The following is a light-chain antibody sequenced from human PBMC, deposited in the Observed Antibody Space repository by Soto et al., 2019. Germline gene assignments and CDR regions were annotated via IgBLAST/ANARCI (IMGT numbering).Light chain of an antibody. CDR1: QSVSSSY. CDR3: QQYGSSTG. CDR2: GAS. V-gene: IGKV3-20*01. J-gene: IGKJ2*03. Sequence: EIVLTQSPGTLSLSPGERATLSCRASQSVSSSYLAWYQQKPGQAPRLLIYGASSRATGIPDRFSGSRSGTDFTLTISRLEPEDFAVYYCQQYGSSTGFGQGTKLEIK.